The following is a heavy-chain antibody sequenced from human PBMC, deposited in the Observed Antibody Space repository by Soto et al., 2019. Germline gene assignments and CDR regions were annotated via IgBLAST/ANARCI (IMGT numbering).Heavy chain of an antibody. V-gene: IGHV4-39*01. CDR3: ARHLEYSGYDWFYGMDV. CDR2: IYYSGST. CDR1: GGSISSSSYY. D-gene: IGHD5-12*01. J-gene: IGHJ6*02. Sequence: SDTLSLTCTVSGGSISSSSYYWGWIRQPPGKGLEGIGSIYYSGSTYYNPSLKSRVTISVDTSKNQFSLKLSSVTAADTAVYYCARHLEYSGYDWFYGMDVWGQGTTVS.